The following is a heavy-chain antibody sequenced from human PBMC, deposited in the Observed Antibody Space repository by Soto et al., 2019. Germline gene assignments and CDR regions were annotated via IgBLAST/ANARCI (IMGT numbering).Heavy chain of an antibody. CDR3: ASSGYFTKGVCHTLLHP. V-gene: IGHV4-30-4*01. J-gene: IGHJ5*02. D-gene: IGHD2-8*01. Sequence: SETLSLTCTVSGGSISSGDYYWSWIRQPPGKGLEWIGYIYYSGSTYYNPSLKSRVTISVDTSKNQFSLKLSSVTAADTAVYYCASSGYFTKGVCHTLLHPCGTGPLVTVSS. CDR2: IYYSGST. CDR1: GGSISSGDYY.